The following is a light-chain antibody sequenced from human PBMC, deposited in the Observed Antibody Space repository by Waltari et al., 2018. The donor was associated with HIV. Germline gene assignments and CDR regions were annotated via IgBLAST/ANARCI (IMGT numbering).Light chain of an antibody. J-gene: IGKJ1*01. CDR3: QQYYSSRKT. Sequence: EIVLTHSPATLSLSPGERAPLSCRASQSVSSSYLAWYQQKPGQAPRLLIYGASSRATGIPYRFSGSGSGTDFTLTISRLEPEDFAVYYCQQYYSSRKTFGQGTKVEIK. CDR2: GAS. CDR1: QSVSSSY. V-gene: IGKV3-20*01.